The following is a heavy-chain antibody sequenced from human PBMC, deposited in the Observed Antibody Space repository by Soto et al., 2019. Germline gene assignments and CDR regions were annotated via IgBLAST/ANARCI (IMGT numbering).Heavy chain of an antibody. V-gene: IGHV1-2*04. J-gene: IGHJ4*02. Sequence: ASVKVSCKASGYTSTGYYMHWVRQAPGQGLEWMGWINPNSGGTNYAQKFQGWVTMTRDTSISTAYMELSRLRSDDTAVYYCARSSGESSGWPFDYWGQGTLVTVSS. CDR2: INPNSGGT. D-gene: IGHD6-19*01. CDR1: GYTSTGYY. CDR3: ARSSGESSGWPFDY.